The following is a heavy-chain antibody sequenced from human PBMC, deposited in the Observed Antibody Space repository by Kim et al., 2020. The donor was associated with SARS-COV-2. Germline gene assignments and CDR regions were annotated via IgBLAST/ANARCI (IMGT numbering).Heavy chain of an antibody. V-gene: IGHV4-34*01. J-gene: IGHJ5*02. CDR1: GGSFSGYY. Sequence: SETLSLTCAVYGGSFSGYYWSWIRQPPGKGLEWIGEINHSGSTNYNPSLKSRVTISVDTSKNQFSLKLSSVTAADTAVYYCARGGWFDPWGQGTLVTVSS. CDR2: INHSGST. CDR3: ARGGWFDP.